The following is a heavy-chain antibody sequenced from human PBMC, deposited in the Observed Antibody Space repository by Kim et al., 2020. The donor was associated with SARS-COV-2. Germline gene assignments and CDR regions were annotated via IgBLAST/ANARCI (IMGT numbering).Heavy chain of an antibody. CDR3: AKDFGFGEFPVGY. V-gene: IGHV3-30*18. CDR1: GFTFSSYG. Sequence: GGSLRLSCAASGFTFSSYGMHWVRQAPGKGLEWVAVISYDGSNKYYADSVKGRFTISRDNSKNTLYLQMNSLRAEDTAVYYCAKDFGFGEFPVGYWGQGTLVTVSS. CDR2: ISYDGSNK. J-gene: IGHJ4*02. D-gene: IGHD3-10*01.